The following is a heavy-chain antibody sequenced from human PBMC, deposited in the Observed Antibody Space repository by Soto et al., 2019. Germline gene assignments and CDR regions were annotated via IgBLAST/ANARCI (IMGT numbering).Heavy chain of an antibody. CDR3: AKDTGGGYFVPFDY. CDR2: ITGNTGKT. Sequence: DVQLLESGGGLVQPGGSLILSCAASGFTFSSYAMNWDRQAPGKGLEWISSITGNTGKTDYADSVKGRFTVTRDNVKNTLNLEMNSLRVEDTATYYCAKDTGGGYFVPFDYWGQGARVTVSS. D-gene: IGHD3-22*01. V-gene: IGHV3-23*01. J-gene: IGHJ4*01. CDR1: GFTFSSYA.